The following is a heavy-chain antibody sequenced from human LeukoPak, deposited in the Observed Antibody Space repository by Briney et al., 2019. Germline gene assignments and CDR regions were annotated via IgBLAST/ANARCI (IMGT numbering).Heavy chain of an antibody. CDR2: IIPIFGKA. V-gene: IGHV1-69*13. CDR3: ARSPLAYCSSTSCPDRVYYYYYYMDV. Sequence: SVKVSCKASGGTFSSYAISWVRQAPGQGLEWMGGIIPIFGKANYAQKFQGRVTLTADESTSTAYMELSSLRSEDTDVYYCARSPLAYCSSTSCPDRVYYYYYYMDVWRKGTKVTVSS. CDR1: GGTFSSYA. J-gene: IGHJ6*03. D-gene: IGHD2-2*01.